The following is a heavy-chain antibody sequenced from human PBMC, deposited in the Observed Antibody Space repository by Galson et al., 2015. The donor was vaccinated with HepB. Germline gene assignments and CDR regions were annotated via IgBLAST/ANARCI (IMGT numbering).Heavy chain of an antibody. CDR2: IDWDDDR. V-gene: IGHV2-70*04. D-gene: IGHD2-21*02. CDR3: ARIPEYCGGDCDTGGFDY. Sequence: PALVTPPQTLTLTCTFSGFSLDTSGMRVSWIRQPPGKALEWLAHIDWDDDRFYNTSLKTRLSISKDTSKNQVVLMLTNVDPVDTATYYCARIPEYCGGDCDTGGFDYWGQGTLVTVSS. CDR1: GFSLDTSGMR. J-gene: IGHJ4*02.